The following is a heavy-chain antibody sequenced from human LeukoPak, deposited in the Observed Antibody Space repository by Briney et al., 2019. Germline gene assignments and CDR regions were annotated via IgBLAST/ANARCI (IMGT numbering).Heavy chain of an antibody. Sequence: GGSLRLSCAASGFTFSSYAMHWVRQAPGKGLEWVTIISYDGTNKYYADSVKGRFTISRDNSKNTLYLQMNSLRAEDTAVYYCAKGITKFVSPFDYWGQGTLVTVSS. CDR1: GFTFSSYA. CDR3: AKGITKFVSPFDY. V-gene: IGHV3-30*04. CDR2: ISYDGTNK. J-gene: IGHJ4*02. D-gene: IGHD3-10*02.